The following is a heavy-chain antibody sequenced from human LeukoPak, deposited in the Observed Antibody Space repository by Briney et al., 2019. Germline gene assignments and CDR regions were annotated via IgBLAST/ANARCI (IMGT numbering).Heavy chain of an antibody. CDR2: IYYSGNT. CDR3: ARHVRQQLPPKAFDY. D-gene: IGHD6-13*01. Sequence: PSETLSLTCTVSGGSISSGIYYWGWLRQPPGKGLEWIGSIYYSGNTYYNPSLKSRVTISVDTSKNQVSLKLNSVTAADTAVYYCARHVRQQLPPKAFDYWGQGTLVTVSS. CDR1: GGSISSGIYY. V-gene: IGHV4-39*01. J-gene: IGHJ4*02.